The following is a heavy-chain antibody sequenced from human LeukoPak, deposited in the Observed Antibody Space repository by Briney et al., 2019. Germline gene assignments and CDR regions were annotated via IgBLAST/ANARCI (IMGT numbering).Heavy chain of an antibody. CDR3: ASSYDSSGYYPDY. CDR2: IIPIFGTA. CDR1: GGTFSSYA. D-gene: IGHD3-22*01. Sequence: SVKVSCKASGGTFSSYAISWVRQAPGQGLEWMGGIIPIFGTANHAQKFQGRVTITADESTSTAYMELSSLRSEDTAVYYCASSYDSSGYYPDYWGQGTLVTVSS. J-gene: IGHJ4*02. V-gene: IGHV1-69*13.